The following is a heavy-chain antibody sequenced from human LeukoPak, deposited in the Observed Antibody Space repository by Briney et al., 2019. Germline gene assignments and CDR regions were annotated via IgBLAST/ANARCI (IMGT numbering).Heavy chain of an antibody. D-gene: IGHD3-10*01. V-gene: IGHV3-23*01. CDR3: ASHYGSGSDNWLDH. CDR2: ISGSGEET. J-gene: IGHJ5*02. CDR1: GFTSFNYI. Sequence: GGSLRHSCAHSGFTSFNYILSCVRQVPGKGLEWVSAISGSGEETYYAESVKVRFTISRDNSKNTLYLQMNTLRDDDTAIYYCASHYGSGSDNWLDHWGQGTLVTVSS.